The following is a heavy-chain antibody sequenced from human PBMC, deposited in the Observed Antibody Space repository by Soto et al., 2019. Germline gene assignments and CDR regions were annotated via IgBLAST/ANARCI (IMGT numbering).Heavy chain of an antibody. Sequence: GGSLRLSCAASGFTFSTYAMSWVRQAPGKGLEWVSGLFGSGGGISYADSVKGRFTISRDNSNNVLYLQMQSLRVEDTAVYYCVKDRKPDGRWPFDHWGQGTLVTVSS. V-gene: IGHV3-23*01. CDR1: GFTFSTYA. D-gene: IGHD2-8*01. CDR3: VKDRKPDGRWPFDH. J-gene: IGHJ4*02. CDR2: LFGSGGGI.